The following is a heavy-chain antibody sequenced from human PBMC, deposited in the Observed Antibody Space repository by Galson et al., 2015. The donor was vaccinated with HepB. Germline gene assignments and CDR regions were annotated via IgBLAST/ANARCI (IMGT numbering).Heavy chain of an antibody. V-gene: IGHV3-30*18. Sequence: SLRLSCAASGFTFSTFGMHWVRQAPGKGLEWVAVISYDESNRYYADSVKGRFTISRDNSKNTLYLQMNSLRAEDTAVYYCAKARSLWYYFDYWGQGTLVTVSS. D-gene: IGHD3-16*01. CDR2: ISYDESNR. J-gene: IGHJ4*02. CDR3: AKARSLWYYFDY. CDR1: GFTFSTFG.